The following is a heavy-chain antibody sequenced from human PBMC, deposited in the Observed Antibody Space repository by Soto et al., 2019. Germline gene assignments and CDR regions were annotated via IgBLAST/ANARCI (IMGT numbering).Heavy chain of an antibody. V-gene: IGHV1-69*13. D-gene: IGHD3-16*01. CDR1: GGTFSRYA. Sequence: GASVKVSCEASGGTFSRYAISWVRQAPGQGLEWMGGIIPIFGTANYAQKFQGRVTITADESTSTAYMELSSLRSEDTAVYYCARSWGRLLTSAFDIRGEGPLVTVS. J-gene: IGHJ3*02. CDR2: IIPIFGTA. CDR3: ARSWGRLLTSAFDI.